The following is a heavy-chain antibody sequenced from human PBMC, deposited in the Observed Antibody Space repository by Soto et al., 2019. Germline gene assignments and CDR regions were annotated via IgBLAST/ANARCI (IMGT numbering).Heavy chain of an antibody. V-gene: IGHV4-34*01. D-gene: IGHD4-17*01. CDR2: INHSGST. Sequence: QVQLQQWGAGLLKPSETLSLTCAVYGGSFSGYYWSWIRQPPGKGLEWIGEINHSGSTNYNPSLKSRVTISVDTSKNQFSLKLSSMTAADTAVYYCARRPDYGRRRAFDIWGQGTMVTVSS. J-gene: IGHJ3*02. CDR3: ARRPDYGRRRAFDI. CDR1: GGSFSGYY.